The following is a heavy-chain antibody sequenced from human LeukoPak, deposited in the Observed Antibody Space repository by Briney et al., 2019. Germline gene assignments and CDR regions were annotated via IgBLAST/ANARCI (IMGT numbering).Heavy chain of an antibody. J-gene: IGHJ6*04. CDR1: GFTFSSYW. CDR2: IKQDGSEK. Sequence: GGALMLSCSASGFTFSSYWRSWGRQAPGKGLEWVANIKQDGSEKYDVDSVKGRSTISRDNAKNSLYLQMNSLRAEDTDVYYCARGGGILRFLEWLSSRGMDVWGDGTTVTVSS. V-gene: IGHV3-7*01. D-gene: IGHD3-3*01. CDR3: ARGGGILRFLEWLSSRGMDV.